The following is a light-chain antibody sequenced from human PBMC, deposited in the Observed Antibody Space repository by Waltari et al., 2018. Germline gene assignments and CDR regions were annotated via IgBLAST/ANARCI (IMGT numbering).Light chain of an antibody. CDR3: AAWDDTLSAVL. J-gene: IGLJ3*02. CDR2: RNN. CDR1: RSHIGLNS. V-gene: IGLV1-47*01. Sequence: QSVLTQPPSASGTPGQRVTISCSGRRSHIGLNSVYWYQHLPGTTPHLLIYRNNQRPSGVPDRFSGSKSGTSASLAISGLRSEDEADYYCAAWDDTLSAVLFGGGTNLTVL.